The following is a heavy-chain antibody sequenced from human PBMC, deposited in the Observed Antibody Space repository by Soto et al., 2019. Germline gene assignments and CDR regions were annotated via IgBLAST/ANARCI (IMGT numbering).Heavy chain of an antibody. V-gene: IGHV1-18*01. CDR3: ARDFLGEWELLSSDAFDI. D-gene: IGHD1-26*01. CDR1: GYTFTSYG. J-gene: IGHJ3*02. CDR2: ISAYNGNT. Sequence: QVQLVQSGAEVKKPGASVKVSCKASGYTFTSYGISWVRQAAGQGLEWMGWISAYNGNTNYAQKLQGRVTMTTDTSTSTAYMELRSLRSDDTAVYYCARDFLGEWELLSSDAFDIWGQGTMVIVSS.